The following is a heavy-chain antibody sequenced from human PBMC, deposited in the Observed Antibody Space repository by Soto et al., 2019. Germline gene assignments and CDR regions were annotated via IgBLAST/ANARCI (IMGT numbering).Heavy chain of an antibody. Sequence: PGGSLRLSCATSGFTFSRCDMNWVRQAPGKGLEWVSFISSSASYMYYADSVEGRFTISRDNSKKSLYLQMNSLRADDTAVYYCARECVDTVTSITIPFDYRGHGALVTVSS. CDR3: ARECVDTVTSITIPFDY. J-gene: IGHJ4*01. V-gene: IGHV3-21*01. D-gene: IGHD4-17*01. CDR1: GFTFSRCD. CDR2: ISSSASYM.